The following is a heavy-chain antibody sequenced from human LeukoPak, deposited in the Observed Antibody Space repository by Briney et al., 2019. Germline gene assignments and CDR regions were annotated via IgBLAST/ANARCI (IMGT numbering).Heavy chain of an antibody. D-gene: IGHD3-10*01. CDR2: IDDSSSTI. CDR1: GFTLSTHS. Sequence: GGSLRLSCTGSGFTLSTHSINWVRQAPVKGLEWVAYIDDSSSTIYYADSVKGRFTISRDNAKNSLYLQMNSLRAEDTAVYYCARDRAYYYGSGSYEPYYYYYYMDVWGKGTSVTVSS. CDR3: ARDRAYYYGSGSYEPYYYYYYMDV. J-gene: IGHJ6*03. V-gene: IGHV3-48*01.